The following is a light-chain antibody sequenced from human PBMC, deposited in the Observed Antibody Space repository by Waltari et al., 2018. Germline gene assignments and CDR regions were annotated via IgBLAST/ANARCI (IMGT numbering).Light chain of an antibody. CDR1: SGHSSYS. CDR2: VNNDGSH. J-gene: IGLJ2*01. Sequence: QVVLTQSPSASASLGASVKLTCTLSSGHSSYSIAWHQQHPEKGPRYLTRVNNDGSHTQGAGIPECFSGSNSGSERYLTISSLQSEDEADYYCQTWGTGITFGGGTKLTVL. V-gene: IGLV4-69*01. CDR3: QTWGTGIT.